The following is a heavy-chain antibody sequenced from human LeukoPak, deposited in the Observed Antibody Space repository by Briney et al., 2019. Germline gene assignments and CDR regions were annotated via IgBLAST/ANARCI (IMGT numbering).Heavy chain of an antibody. V-gene: IGHV3-30*04. CDR3: ARSRLRAYASSTNYYYYYGMDV. Sequence: GGSLRLSCAASGFTFSSYAMHWVRQAPGKGLEWVAVISYDGSNKYYADSVKGRFTISRDNSKNTLYLQMNSLRAEDTAVYYCARSRLRAYASSTNYYYYYGMDVRGQGTTVTVSS. J-gene: IGHJ6*02. CDR1: GFTFSSYA. D-gene: IGHD5-18*01. CDR2: ISYDGSNK.